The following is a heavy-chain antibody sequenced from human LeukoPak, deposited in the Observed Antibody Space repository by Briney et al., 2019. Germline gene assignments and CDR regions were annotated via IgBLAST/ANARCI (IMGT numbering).Heavy chain of an antibody. V-gene: IGHV1-46*01. D-gene: IGHD6-13*01. CDR3: ARGAAAQYYYYYYGMDV. J-gene: IGHJ6*02. CDR2: INPSGGST. CDR1: GYTFTSYY. Sequence: ASVKVSCKASGYTFTSYYMHWVRQAPGQGLEWMGIINPSGGSTSYAQKFQGRVTMTRDTSTSTVYMELSSLRSEDTAVYYCARGAAAQYYYYYYGMDVWGQGTTVTVSS.